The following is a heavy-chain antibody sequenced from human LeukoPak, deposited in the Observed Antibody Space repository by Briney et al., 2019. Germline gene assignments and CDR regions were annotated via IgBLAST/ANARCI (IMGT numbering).Heavy chain of an antibody. CDR3: ARGSGRYYYYGVDV. CDR2: IYYSGTTSGNT. Sequence: SETLSLTCTVSGGSVSSSYWSWIRQPPGKGLEWIGHIYYSGTTSGNTNYNPSLKSRVTISIDTAKNQSSLQVRSVTAADTAVYYCARGSGRYYYYGVDVWGQGTTVAVSS. J-gene: IGHJ6*02. CDR1: GGSVSSSY. D-gene: IGHD7-27*01. V-gene: IGHV4-59*02.